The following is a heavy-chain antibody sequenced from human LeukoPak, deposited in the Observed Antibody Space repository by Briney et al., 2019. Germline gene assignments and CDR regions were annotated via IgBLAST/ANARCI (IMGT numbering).Heavy chain of an antibody. CDR1: GYSISSDYY. V-gene: IGHV4-38-2*02. D-gene: IGHD6-13*01. CDR2: IHHSGRT. J-gene: IGHJ5*02. CDR3: ARVVAAAGNNWFDP. Sequence: SETLSLTCTVSGYSISSDYYWGWIRRPPGKGLEWIGSIHHSGRTYYNPSLKSRIIISLETAKNQVSLKLRSVTAADTAVYYCARVVAAAGNNWFDPWGQGTLVTVSS.